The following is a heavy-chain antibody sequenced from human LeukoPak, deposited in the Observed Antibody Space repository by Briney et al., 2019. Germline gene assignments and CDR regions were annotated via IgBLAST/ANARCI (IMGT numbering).Heavy chain of an antibody. CDR1: GFTFSSYW. D-gene: IGHD2-8*01. V-gene: IGHV3-74*01. CDR2: INSDGSST. J-gene: IGHJ6*03. Sequence: PGGSLRLSCAATGFTFSSYWMHWVRQAPGKGLGWVSRINSDGSSTEYADAVKGRFTISRDNTKNTLSLQMNSLRAEDTAIYYCARDGNAECYRWCHYYYMDVWGKGTTVTVSS. CDR3: ARDGNAECYRWCHYYYMDV.